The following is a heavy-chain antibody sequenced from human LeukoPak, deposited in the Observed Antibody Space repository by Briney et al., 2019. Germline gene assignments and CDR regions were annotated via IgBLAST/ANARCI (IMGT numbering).Heavy chain of an antibody. CDR2: TSYDGSDK. D-gene: IGHD6-13*01. CDR1: GSTFSSYG. CDR3: TKGAGWLAADAIANNWFDS. V-gene: IGHV3-30*18. J-gene: IGHJ5*01. Sequence: PGGSLRLSCAASGSTFSSYGMHWVRQAPGKGLEWVAATSYDGSDKFYADSVKGRFTISRDNSKNTLYLQMNSLRLEDTAVYYCTKGAGWLAADAIANNWFDSWGQGTLVTVSS.